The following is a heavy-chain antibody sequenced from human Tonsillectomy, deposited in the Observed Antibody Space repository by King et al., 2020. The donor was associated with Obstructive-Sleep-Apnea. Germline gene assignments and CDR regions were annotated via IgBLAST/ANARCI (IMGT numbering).Heavy chain of an antibody. V-gene: IGHV3-30*03. CDR3: ARDLGYCSGGNCHTPGY. CDR1: GFTFSSHG. CDR2: ISYDGSNK. D-gene: IGHD2-15*01. Sequence: VQLVESGGGVVQPGRSLRLSCAASGFTFSSHGLHWVRQAPGKGLEWVAVISYDGSNKYYVDSVKGRFTISRDNSKNTLDLQMSSLRAEDTAVYYCARDLGYCSGGNCHTPGYWGQGTLVTVSS. J-gene: IGHJ4*02.